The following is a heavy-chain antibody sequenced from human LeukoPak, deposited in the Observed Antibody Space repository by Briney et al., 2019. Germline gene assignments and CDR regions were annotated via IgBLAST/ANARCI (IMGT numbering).Heavy chain of an antibody. CDR1: DGSISSSSYY. J-gene: IGHJ3*02. V-gene: IGHV4-39*07. CDR3: ARGPAHSTIGAFDI. Sequence: SETLSLTCTVSDGSISSSSYYWGWIRQPPGKGLEWIGSIYYSGSTYYNPSLKSRVTISVDKSKNQFSLKLSSVTAADTAVYYCARGPAHSTIGAFDIWGQGTMVTVSS. D-gene: IGHD1-26*01. CDR2: IYYSGST.